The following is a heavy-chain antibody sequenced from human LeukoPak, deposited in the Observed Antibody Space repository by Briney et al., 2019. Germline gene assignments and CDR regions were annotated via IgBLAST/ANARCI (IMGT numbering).Heavy chain of an antibody. D-gene: IGHD1-14*01. V-gene: IGHV4-39*02. Sequence: SETLSLTCTVSGGSIRSSYYYWGWIRQPPGKGLEWIGSIYDSGSTYYNPSLKSRVTISVDTSKNQFSLKLNSVTAADTAVYYCARERRNPYDAFDIWGQGTMVTVSS. CDR1: GGSIRSSYYY. CDR3: ARERRNPYDAFDI. J-gene: IGHJ3*02. CDR2: IYDSGST.